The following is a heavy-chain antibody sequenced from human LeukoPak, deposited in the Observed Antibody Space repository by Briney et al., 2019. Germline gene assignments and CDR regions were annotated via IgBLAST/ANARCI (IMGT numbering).Heavy chain of an antibody. J-gene: IGHJ6*02. Sequence: PSETLSLTCTVSGGSISSYYWSWIRQPAGKGLEWIGRIYTSGSTNYNPSLKSRVTISVDKSKNQFSLKLSSVTAADTAVYYCASSILTGYYYYYGMDVWGQGTTVTVSS. CDR2: IYTSGST. V-gene: IGHV4-4*07. D-gene: IGHD3-9*01. CDR1: GGSISSYY. CDR3: ASSILTGYYYYYGMDV.